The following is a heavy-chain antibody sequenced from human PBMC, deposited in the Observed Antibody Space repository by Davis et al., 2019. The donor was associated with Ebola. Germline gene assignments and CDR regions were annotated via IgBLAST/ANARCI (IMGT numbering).Heavy chain of an antibody. J-gene: IGHJ5*02. V-gene: IGHV4-39*01. CDR1: GGSLSSSPYY. Sequence: MPGGSLRLSCTVSGGSLSSSPYYWGWVRQTPGKGLEWIGSTDSSGTTHYNPSLKSRVTISIDSSKNQFSLKLDSVTAADTAVYYCARLSSPWGQGTLVTVSS. CDR2: TDSSGTT. CDR3: ARLSSP.